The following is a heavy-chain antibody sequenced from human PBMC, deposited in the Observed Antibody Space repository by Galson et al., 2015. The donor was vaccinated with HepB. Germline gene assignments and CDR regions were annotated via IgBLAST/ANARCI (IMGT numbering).Heavy chain of an antibody. CDR2: INPSGGST. D-gene: IGHD3-10*01. V-gene: IGHV1-46*01. Sequence: SVKVSCKASGYNFTSYYMHWVRQAPGQGLEWMGIINPSGGSTDYAQKFRGRLTMTRDTSTSTVFMELSSLGSEDTAVYHCARGVLLWDGPDYWGQGTLVTVSS. CDR1: GYNFTSYY. J-gene: IGHJ4*02. CDR3: ARGVLLWDGPDY.